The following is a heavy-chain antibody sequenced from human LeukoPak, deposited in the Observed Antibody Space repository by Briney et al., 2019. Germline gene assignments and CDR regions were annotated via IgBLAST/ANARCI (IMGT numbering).Heavy chain of an antibody. CDR2: ISSSSSYI. D-gene: IGHD6-13*01. J-gene: IGHJ4*02. V-gene: IGHV3-21*01. CDR1: GFTFSSYS. Sequence: PGGSLRLSCAASGFTFSSYSMNWVRQAPGKGLEWVSSISSSSSYIYYAVSVKGRVTISRDNAKNSLYLQMNSLRAEDTAVYYCARGGRSSSLWYGYWGQGTL. CDR3: ARGGRSSSLWYGY.